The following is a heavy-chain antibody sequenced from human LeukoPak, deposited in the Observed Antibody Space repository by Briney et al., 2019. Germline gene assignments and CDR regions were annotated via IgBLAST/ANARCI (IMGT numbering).Heavy chain of an antibody. CDR2: IIWNGDST. Sequence: GGSLRLSCTASGFTFDDYHMHWARQAPGKGLERVCLIIWNGDSTYYADSVEGRLTISRDNSKNSLYLQMNSLRTADTALYYCAKDRWLRGYYYYYMDVWGKGTTVTVSS. J-gene: IGHJ6*03. D-gene: IGHD5-24*01. V-gene: IGHV3-43*01. CDR1: GFTFDDYH. CDR3: AKDRWLRGYYYYYMDV.